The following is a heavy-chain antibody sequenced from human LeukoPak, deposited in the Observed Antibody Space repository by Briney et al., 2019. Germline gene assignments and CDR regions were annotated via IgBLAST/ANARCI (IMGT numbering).Heavy chain of an antibody. CDR1: GFTFSGSA. Sequence: GGSLRLSCAASGFTFSGSAMHWVRQASGKGLEWVGRIRSKANSYATAYAASVKGRFTISRDDSKNTAYLQMNSLKTEDTAVYHCTRTPYSSSWYYYYGMDVWGQGTTVTVSS. J-gene: IGHJ6*02. V-gene: IGHV3-73*01. D-gene: IGHD6-13*01. CDR3: TRTPYSSSWYYYYGMDV. CDR2: IRSKANSYAT.